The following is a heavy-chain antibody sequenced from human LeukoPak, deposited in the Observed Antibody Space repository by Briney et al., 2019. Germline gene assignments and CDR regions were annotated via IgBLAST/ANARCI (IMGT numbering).Heavy chain of an antibody. CDR3: ASNFYDVGGYYYRTPVQY. Sequence: GGSLRLSCAASGFTFGSYGMHWIRQAPGKGLEWVAAVSYDGGSEYYADSVKGRFAVSRDNSKNTLYLQMRSLRPEDTAVYYCASNFYDVGGYYYRTPVQYWGQGTPVTVSS. D-gene: IGHD3-22*01. J-gene: IGHJ4*02. CDR1: GFTFGSYG. CDR2: VSYDGGSE. V-gene: IGHV3-30*03.